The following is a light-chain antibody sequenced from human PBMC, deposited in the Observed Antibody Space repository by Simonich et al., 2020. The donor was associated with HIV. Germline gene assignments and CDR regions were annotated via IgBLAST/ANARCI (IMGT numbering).Light chain of an antibody. V-gene: IGLV2-14*03. Sequence: QSALTQPASVSGSPGQSITISCTGTSSDVGGYNYVSWYQQHPGKAPKLMMYDVSYRPSGVSNRFSGAKSGNTASLTISGLQAEDEAEYHCSSYTSNSTGVFGGGTKLTVL. CDR3: SSYTSNSTGV. J-gene: IGLJ3*02. CDR1: SSDVGGYNY. CDR2: DVS.